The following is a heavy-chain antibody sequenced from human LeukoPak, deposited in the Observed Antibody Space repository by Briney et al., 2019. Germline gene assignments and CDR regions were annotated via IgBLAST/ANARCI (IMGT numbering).Heavy chain of an antibody. CDR3: ARNTYYDFWSGNNWFDP. Sequence: PSETLSLTCTVSGAFIGRDSWGWIRQPPGKGLEWIGYISHSGSTDYKASLESRVTISRDTSNNQFSLELSSVTAADTAVYYCARNTYYDFWSGNNWFDPWGQGTLVTVSS. V-gene: IGHV4-4*09. J-gene: IGHJ5*02. CDR2: ISHSGST. CDR1: GAFIGRDS. D-gene: IGHD3-3*01.